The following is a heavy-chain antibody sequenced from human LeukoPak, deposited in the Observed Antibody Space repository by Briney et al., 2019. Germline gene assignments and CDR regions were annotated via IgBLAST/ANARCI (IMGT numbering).Heavy chain of an antibody. CDR3: ATWDYDFWSGYHDY. Sequence: ASVKVSCKVSGYTLTELSMHWVRQAPGKGLEWMGGFDPEDGETIYAQKFQGRVTMTEDTPTDTAYMELSSLRSEDTAVYYCATWDYDFWSGYHDYWGQGTLVTVSS. V-gene: IGHV1-24*01. CDR1: GYTLTELS. CDR2: FDPEDGET. J-gene: IGHJ4*02. D-gene: IGHD3-3*01.